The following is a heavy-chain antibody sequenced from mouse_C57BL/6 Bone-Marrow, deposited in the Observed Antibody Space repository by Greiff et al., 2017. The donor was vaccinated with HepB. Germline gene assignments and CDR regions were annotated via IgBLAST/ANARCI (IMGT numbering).Heavy chain of an antibody. Sequence: EVKVEESGGGLVQPGGSLSLSCAASGFTFTDYYMSWVRQPPGKALEWLGFIRNKANGYTTEYSASVKGRFTISRDISQSILYLQMNALRAEDSATYYCARYSKSYFDYWGQGTTLTVSS. CDR3: ARYSKSYFDY. J-gene: IGHJ2*01. CDR1: GFTFTDYY. CDR2: IRNKANGYTT. V-gene: IGHV7-3*01.